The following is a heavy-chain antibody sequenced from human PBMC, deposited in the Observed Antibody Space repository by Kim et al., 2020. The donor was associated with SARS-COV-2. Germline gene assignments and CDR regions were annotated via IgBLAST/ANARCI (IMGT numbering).Heavy chain of an antibody. V-gene: IGHV4-4*07. Sequence: SETLSLTCSVSGASISDYFWSWVRQPAGRGLEWVGRFYGGAADYNPSLASRVTVSLDTSKSQFSLKLNSVTAADTAVYYCARGRVITEYDRDRGFDHWG. J-gene: IGHJ5*02. CDR1: GASISDYF. CDR3: ARGRVITEYDRDRGFDH. D-gene: IGHD3-16*01. CDR2: FYGGAA.